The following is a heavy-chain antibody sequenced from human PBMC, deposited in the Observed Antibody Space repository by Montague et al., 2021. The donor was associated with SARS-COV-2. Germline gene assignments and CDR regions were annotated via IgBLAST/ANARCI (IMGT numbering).Heavy chain of an antibody. J-gene: IGHJ4*02. Sequence: SLRLSCAASGFIFSSYEMNWVRQAPRKGLEWVSYISNSGDTKYYADSVKGRFTISRDNAKNSLYLQMSSLRAEDTAVYYCARAGEDYYYDSSGFLYWGQGILVTVSS. CDR3: ARAGEDYYYDSSGFLY. CDR2: ISNSGDTK. V-gene: IGHV3-48*03. CDR1: GFIFSSYE. D-gene: IGHD3-22*01.